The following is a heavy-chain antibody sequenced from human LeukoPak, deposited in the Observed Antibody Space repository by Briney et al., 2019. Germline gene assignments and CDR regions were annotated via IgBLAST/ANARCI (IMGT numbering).Heavy chain of an antibody. V-gene: IGHV1-2*02. CDR3: ARSLREKNWFDP. CDR1: GYTFTGYY. Sequence: EASVTVSCKASGYTFTGYYMHWVRQAPGQGLEWMGWINPNSGGTNYAQKFQGRVTMTRDTSISTAYMELSRLRSDDTAVYYCARSLREKNWFDPWGQGTLVTVSS. J-gene: IGHJ5*02. CDR2: INPNSGGT. D-gene: IGHD5/OR15-5a*01.